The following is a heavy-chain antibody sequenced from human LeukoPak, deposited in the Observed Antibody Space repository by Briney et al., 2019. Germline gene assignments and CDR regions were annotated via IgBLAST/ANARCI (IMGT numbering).Heavy chain of an antibody. CDR2: IYYRGST. CDR3: ARGDYYYYMDV. J-gene: IGHJ6*03. V-gene: IGHV4-39*07. CDR1: GGSISSSSYY. Sequence: SETLSLTCTVSGGSISSSSYYWGWIRQPPGKGLEWIGSIYYRGSTYYNPSLKSRVTISVDTSKNQFSLKLSSVTAADTAVYYCARGDYYYYMDVWGKGTTVTVSS.